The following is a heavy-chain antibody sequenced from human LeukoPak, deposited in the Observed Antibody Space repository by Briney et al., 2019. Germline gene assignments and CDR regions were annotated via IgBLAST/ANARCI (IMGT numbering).Heavy chain of an antibody. CDR2: IWYDGSNK. J-gene: IGHJ4*02. V-gene: IGHV3-33*01. CDR3: ARDGPDYDYVWGSYRAPPPLDY. CDR1: GFTFSSYG. D-gene: IGHD3-16*02. Sequence: GGSLRLSCAASGFTFSSYGMHWVRQAPGKGLEWMAVIWYDGSNKYYADSVKGRFTISRDNSKNTLYLQMNSLRAEDTAVYYCARDGPDYDYVWGSYRAPPPLDYWGQGTLVTVSS.